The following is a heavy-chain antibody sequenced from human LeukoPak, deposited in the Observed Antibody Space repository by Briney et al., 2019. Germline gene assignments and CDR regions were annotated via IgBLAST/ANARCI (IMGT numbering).Heavy chain of an antibody. J-gene: IGHJ6*02. CDR2: ISGDSATP. V-gene: IGHV3-23*01. CDR1: GFAFNIYA. D-gene: IGHD1-7*01. Sequence: GGSLRLSCAASGFAFNIYAMTWVRQAPGKGLEWVSTISGDSATPYYADSVKGRFTISRDNSKNTLYLQMNSLRAEDTAVYYCARDKLPPYYYYGMDVWGQGTTVTVSS. CDR3: ARDKLPPYYYYGMDV.